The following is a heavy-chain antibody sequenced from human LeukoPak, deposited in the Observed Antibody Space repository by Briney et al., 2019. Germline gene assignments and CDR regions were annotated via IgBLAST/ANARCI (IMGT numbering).Heavy chain of an antibody. CDR3: ADTYNYDSSGYYPWAFDI. Sequence: PGGSLRLSCAASGFTFSSYGMHWVRQAPGKGLEWVAFIRYDGSNKYYADSVKGRFTISRDNSKNTLYLQMNSLRAEDTAVYYCADTYNYDSSGYYPWAFDIWGQGTMVTVSS. J-gene: IGHJ3*02. V-gene: IGHV3-30*02. CDR1: GFTFSSYG. CDR2: IRYDGSNK. D-gene: IGHD3-22*01.